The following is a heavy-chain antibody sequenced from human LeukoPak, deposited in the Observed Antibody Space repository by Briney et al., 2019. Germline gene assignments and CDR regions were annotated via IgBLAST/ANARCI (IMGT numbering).Heavy chain of an antibody. J-gene: IGHJ6*02. D-gene: IGHD3-3*01. CDR2: INNSGST. CDR1: GGSFSGYY. CDR3: ARWRFLEWFQTYYYGMDV. V-gene: IGHV4-34*01. Sequence: SETLSLTCAVYGGSFSGYYWSWIRQPPGKGLEWIGEINNSGSTNYNPSLKSRVTISVDTSKNQFSLKLSSVTAADTAVYYCARWRFLEWFQTYYYGMDVWGQGTTVTVSS.